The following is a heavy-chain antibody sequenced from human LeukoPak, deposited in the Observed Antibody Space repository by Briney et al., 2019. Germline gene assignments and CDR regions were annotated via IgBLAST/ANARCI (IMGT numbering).Heavy chain of an antibody. J-gene: IGHJ6*02. CDR2: ISGDGGST. CDR1: GSTFDKYG. CDR3: AEYTVMDC. Sequence: GGCLSPACAASGSTFDKYGMHWARQAPGKGLEWVSLISGDGGSTYYADSVKGRFTISRDNSKNSLYLQMNSLRTEDTALYYCAEYTVMDCWGQGTTVTASS. V-gene: IGHV3-43*02.